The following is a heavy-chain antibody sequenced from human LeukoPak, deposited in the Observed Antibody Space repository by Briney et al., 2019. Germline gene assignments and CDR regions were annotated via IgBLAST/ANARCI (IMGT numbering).Heavy chain of an antibody. CDR1: GYTLTSYD. D-gene: IGHD6-19*01. J-gene: IGHJ4*02. Sequence: ASVKVSCKASGYTLTSYDINGVRQATGQGLEWMGWMNPNSGNTGYAQKFQGRVTMTRNTSISTAYMELSSLRSEDTAVCYCAIDSSGFDYWGQGTLVTVSS. CDR3: AIDSSGFDY. V-gene: IGHV1-8*01. CDR2: MNPNSGNT.